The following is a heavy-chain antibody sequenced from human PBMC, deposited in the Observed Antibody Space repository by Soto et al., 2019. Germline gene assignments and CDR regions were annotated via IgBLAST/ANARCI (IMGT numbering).Heavy chain of an antibody. D-gene: IGHD2-2*01. Sequence: QSQTLSLTCAVYGGSFSGYYWSWIRQPPGKGLEWIGEINHSGSTNYNPSLKSRVTISVDTSKNQFSLKLSSVTAADTAVYYCARGGDIVVVPAATFDYWGQGTLVTVSS. CDR2: INHSGST. J-gene: IGHJ4*02. V-gene: IGHV4-34*01. CDR3: ARGGDIVVVPAATFDY. CDR1: GGSFSGYY.